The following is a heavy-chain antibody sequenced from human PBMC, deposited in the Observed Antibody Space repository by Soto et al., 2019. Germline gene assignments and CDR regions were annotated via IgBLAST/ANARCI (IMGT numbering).Heavy chain of an antibody. CDR1: GFTFTSYS. Sequence: QVQLVESGGGVVQPGRSLRLSCAASGFTFTSYSMHWVRQARGKGLAWVAVVTSEGINKYYADSVKGRFTISRDNSKNTLYLQMNSLRAEDTAVYYCARDEDVWTGHSPILYDLGQGTLVTVSS. CDR2: VTSEGINK. J-gene: IGHJ4*02. D-gene: IGHD3-3*01. V-gene: IGHV3-30-3*01. CDR3: ARDEDVWTGHSPILYD.